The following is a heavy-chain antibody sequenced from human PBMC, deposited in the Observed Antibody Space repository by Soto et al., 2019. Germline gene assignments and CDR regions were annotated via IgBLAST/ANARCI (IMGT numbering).Heavy chain of an antibody. CDR3: ARLWSEREPNFDY. CDR2: IRSKANNYAT. J-gene: IGHJ4*02. D-gene: IGHD1-26*01. CDR1: GYTFSDSA. Sequence: EVQLVESGGGLVQPGGSLKLSYAASGYTFSDSAMHWVRQASGKGLEWVGRIRSKANNYATVYGASVRGRFTISRDDSKNTAYLQMNSLKTEDTAVYYCARLWSEREPNFDYWGQGTLVSVSS. V-gene: IGHV3-73*02.